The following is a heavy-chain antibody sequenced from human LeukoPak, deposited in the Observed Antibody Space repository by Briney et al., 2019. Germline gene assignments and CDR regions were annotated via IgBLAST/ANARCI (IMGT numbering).Heavy chain of an antibody. Sequence: GRSLRLSCAASGFTFSSYGMHWVRQAPGRGLEWVAVISYDGSNTYYADSVKGRITISRDNSKNTLYLQMNSLRAEDTAVYYCAKDSLYSGSWYGVNWLDPWGQGTLVTVSS. CDR1: GFTFSSYG. CDR3: AKDSLYSGSWYGVNWLDP. V-gene: IGHV3-30*18. CDR2: ISYDGSNT. J-gene: IGHJ5*02. D-gene: IGHD6-13*01.